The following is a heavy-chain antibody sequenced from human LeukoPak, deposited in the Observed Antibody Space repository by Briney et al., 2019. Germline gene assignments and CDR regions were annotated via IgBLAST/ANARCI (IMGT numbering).Heavy chain of an antibody. Sequence: SETLSLTCTVSGGSISSYYWSWIRQPAEKGLEWIGRIYTSGGTDYSPSLKSRVTISIDTSKNQFSLKLSSVTAADTAVYYCAKDRGDTHNSGYFVYWGHGTLVTVSS. D-gene: IGHD3-10*01. V-gene: IGHV4-4*07. CDR3: AKDRGDTHNSGYFVY. CDR1: GGSISSYY. CDR2: IYTSGGT. J-gene: IGHJ4*01.